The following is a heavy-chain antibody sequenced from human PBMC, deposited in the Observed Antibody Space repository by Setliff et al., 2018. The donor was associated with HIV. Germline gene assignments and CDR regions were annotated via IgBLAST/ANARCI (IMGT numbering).Heavy chain of an antibody. CDR3: TRPQYFYETGGSDY. CDR1: GFTFSGSP. J-gene: IGHJ4*02. D-gene: IGHD3-22*01. Sequence: GGSLRLSCAASGFTFSGSPLHWVRQASGKGLEWVGRILDKANGYATAYAASVKGRFTISRDDSMNTAYLQMNGLKIDDTAVYYCTRPQYFYETGGSDYWGQGTLVTVSS. CDR2: ILDKANGYAT. V-gene: IGHV3-73*01.